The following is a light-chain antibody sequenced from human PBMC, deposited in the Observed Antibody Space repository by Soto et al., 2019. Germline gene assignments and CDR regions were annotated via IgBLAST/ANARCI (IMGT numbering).Light chain of an antibody. V-gene: IGKV3-20*01. J-gene: IGKJ4*01. CDR1: HSVSSS. CDR2: GAS. Sequence: EIVLTQSPGTLSLSPGERATLFCRASHSVSSSLAWYQQKPGQAPRLLIHGASTRATGIPARFSGSGSGTEFTLTISRLEPEDFAVFYCQQYGSSPLTFGGGTKVDIK. CDR3: QQYGSSPLT.